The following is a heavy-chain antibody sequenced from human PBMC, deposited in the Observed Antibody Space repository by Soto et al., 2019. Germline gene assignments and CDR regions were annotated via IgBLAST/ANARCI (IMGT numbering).Heavy chain of an antibody. D-gene: IGHD6-6*01. CDR2: ISGSGGST. CDR3: AKDLQSIAARPYYYYGMDV. Sequence: EVQLLESGGGLVQPGGSLRLSCTASGFTFSSYAMSWVRQAPGKGLEWVSAISGSGGSTYYADSVKGRFTISRDNSKNTLYLQMNSLSSEDTAVYYCAKDLQSIAARPYYYYGMDVWGQGTTVTVSS. J-gene: IGHJ6*02. V-gene: IGHV3-23*01. CDR1: GFTFSSYA.